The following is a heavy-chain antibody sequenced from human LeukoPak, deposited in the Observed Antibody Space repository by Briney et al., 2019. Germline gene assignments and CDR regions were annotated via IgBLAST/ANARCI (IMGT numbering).Heavy chain of an antibody. J-gene: IGHJ6*04. CDR3: AREEIVVVPAAHEDYGMDV. CDR2: INPNSGGT. D-gene: IGHD2-2*01. Sequence: ASVKVPCKASGYTFTGYYMHWVRQAPGQGLEWMGWINPNSGGTNYAQKFQGWVTMTRDTSISTAYMELSRLRSDDTAVYYCAREEIVVVPAAHEDYGMDVWGKGTTVTVSS. CDR1: GYTFTGYY. V-gene: IGHV1-2*04.